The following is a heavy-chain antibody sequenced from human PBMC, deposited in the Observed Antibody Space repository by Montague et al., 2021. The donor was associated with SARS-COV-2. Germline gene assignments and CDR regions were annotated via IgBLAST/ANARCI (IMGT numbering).Heavy chain of an antibody. CDR3: ARARITLIVVVNALDI. V-gene: IGHV4-31*03. D-gene: IGHD3-22*01. CDR2: IYYSGST. CDR1: GGSISSGGYY. Sequence: TLSLTCTVSGGSISSGGYYWSWIRQPPGKGLEWIGYIYYSGSTYYNPSLKSRVTISVDTSKNQFSLKLSSVTAADTAVYYCARARITLIVVVNALDIWGQGTMVTVSS. J-gene: IGHJ3*02.